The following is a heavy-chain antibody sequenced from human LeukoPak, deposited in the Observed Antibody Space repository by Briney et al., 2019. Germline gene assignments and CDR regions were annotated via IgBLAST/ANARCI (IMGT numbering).Heavy chain of an antibody. Sequence: KTSETLSLTCTVSGFSISTYDYWGWIRQPPGKGLEWIGSIYHTGSTYYNPSLKSRVSMSVDTSKNQFSLKLSSVTAADTAVYHCAKGGRALPLDYWGQGTLVTVSS. CDR1: GFSISTYDY. CDR3: AKGGRALPLDY. D-gene: IGHD1-26*01. CDR2: IYHTGST. J-gene: IGHJ4*02. V-gene: IGHV4-38-2*02.